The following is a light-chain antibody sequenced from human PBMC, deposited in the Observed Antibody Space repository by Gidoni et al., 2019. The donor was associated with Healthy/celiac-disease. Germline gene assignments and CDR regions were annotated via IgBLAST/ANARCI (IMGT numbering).Light chain of an antibody. CDR1: QSISSF. CDR2: AAS. CDR3: QQSNCLLT. V-gene: IGKV1-39*01. J-gene: IGKJ4*01. Sequence: DIQITQSPSSLSASVGDRVTITCRASQSISSFLNWYQQKPGKAPKLLTYAASSLQSGVPSRFSGSGSGTDFTLTISSLQPEDFATYCWQQSNCLLTFGGGTKVEIK.